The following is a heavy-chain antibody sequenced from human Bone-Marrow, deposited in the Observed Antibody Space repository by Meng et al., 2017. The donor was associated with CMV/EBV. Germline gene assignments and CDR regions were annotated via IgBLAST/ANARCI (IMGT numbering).Heavy chain of an antibody. J-gene: IGHJ3*02. CDR1: GFTFSSYG. CDR3: ARWRLYYYDSSGAFDI. Sequence: ESLKISCAASGFTFSSYGMHWIRQPPGKGLEWIGEINHSGSTNYNPSLKSRVTISVDTSKNQFSLKLSSVTAADTAVYYCARWRLYYYDSSGAFDIWGQGTMVTVSS. CDR2: INHSGST. V-gene: IGHV4-34*01. D-gene: IGHD3-22*01.